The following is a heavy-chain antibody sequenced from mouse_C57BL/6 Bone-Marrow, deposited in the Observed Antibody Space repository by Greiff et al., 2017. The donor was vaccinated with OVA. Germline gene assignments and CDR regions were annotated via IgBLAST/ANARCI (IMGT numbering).Heavy chain of an antibody. J-gene: IGHJ2*01. V-gene: IGHV1-61*01. CDR1: GYTFTSSW. CDR3: ARWLLYCDY. CDR2: IYPSDSET. D-gene: IGHD2-3*01. Sequence: QVQLQQPGAELVRPGSSVKLSCKASGYTFTSSWMDWVKQRPGQGLEWIGNIYPSDSETHYNQKFKDKATLPVDKSSSTAYMQLSSLTSEDSAVYYCARWLLYCDYWGQGTTLTVSS.